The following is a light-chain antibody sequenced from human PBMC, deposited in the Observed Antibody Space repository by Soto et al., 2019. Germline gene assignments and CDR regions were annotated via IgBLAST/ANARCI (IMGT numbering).Light chain of an antibody. Sequence: EVVLTQSPATLSLSPGDRATLSCRASQSVSSNSLAWYQQKPGQAPRLLIYGASSRATGIPDRFSGSGSGTDFTLTISRLEPEDFAVYYCQQYGSSSWTFGQGTKVDI. CDR1: QSVSSNS. CDR3: QQYGSSSWT. CDR2: GAS. J-gene: IGKJ1*01. V-gene: IGKV3-20*01.